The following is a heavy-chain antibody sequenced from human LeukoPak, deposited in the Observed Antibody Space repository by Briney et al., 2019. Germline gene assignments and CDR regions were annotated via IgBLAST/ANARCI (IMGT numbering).Heavy chain of an antibody. Sequence: PGGSLRLSCAPSGFTFSNHWMSWVRQAPGKGLEWVANIKRDGSETHYVDSVKGRFTISRDNAKNSLYLQMNSLRAEDTAVYYCARDGYCSGGNCYSDPHFDYWGQGTLVTVSS. CDR1: GFTFSNHW. D-gene: IGHD2-15*01. CDR3: ARDGYCSGGNCYSDPHFDY. J-gene: IGHJ4*02. CDR2: IKRDGSET. V-gene: IGHV3-7*01.